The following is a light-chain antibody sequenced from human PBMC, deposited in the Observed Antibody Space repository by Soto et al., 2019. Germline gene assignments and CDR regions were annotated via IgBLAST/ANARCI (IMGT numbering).Light chain of an antibody. J-gene: IGLJ1*01. V-gene: IGLV2-14*01. CDR2: DVT. CDR3: SSYTSTSTPDV. Sequence: QSALTQPASVSGSPGQSITISCTGTSSDVGGYNYVSWYQQHPVKAPKLMIYDVTNRPSGLSDRFSGSKSGNTASLTISGLQAEDEADYYCSSYTSTSTPDVLVTGTKVTVL. CDR1: SSDVGGYNY.